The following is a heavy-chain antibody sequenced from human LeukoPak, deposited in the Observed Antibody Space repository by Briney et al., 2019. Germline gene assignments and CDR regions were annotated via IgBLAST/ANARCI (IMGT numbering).Heavy chain of an antibody. J-gene: IGHJ4*02. D-gene: IGHD3-22*01. CDR2: IYSGGST. CDR3: AKDGSGDSSGYLDY. CDR1: GFTVSSNY. V-gene: IGHV3-53*05. Sequence: GGSLRLSCAASGFTVSSNYMSWVRQAPGKGLEWVSVIYSGGSTYYADSVKGRFTISRDNSKNTLYLQMNSLRAEDTAVYYCAKDGSGDSSGYLDYWGQGTLVTVSS.